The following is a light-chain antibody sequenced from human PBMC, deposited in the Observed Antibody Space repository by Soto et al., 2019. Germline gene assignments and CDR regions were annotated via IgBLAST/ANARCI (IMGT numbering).Light chain of an antibody. CDR2: DAS. CDR1: QSISSW. J-gene: IGKJ1*01. V-gene: IGKV1-5*01. Sequence: DIQSAETHCTLTASVESRVTIPCGASQSISSWLAWYQQKPGKAPKLLIYDASSLESGVPSRFSGSGSGTEFTLTISSLQPDDFATYYFQQYNSYPWAFGQGTKVDIK. CDR3: QQYNSYPWA.